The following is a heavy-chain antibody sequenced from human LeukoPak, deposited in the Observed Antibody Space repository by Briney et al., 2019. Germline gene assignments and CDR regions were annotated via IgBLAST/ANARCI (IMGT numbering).Heavy chain of an antibody. Sequence: PSETLSFTCAVYGGSFSGYYWSWIRQPPGKGLEWIGEINHSGSTNYNPSLKSRVTISVDTSKNQFSLKLSSVTAADTAVYYCARGRSQRSYYYYYMDVWGKGTTVTVSS. J-gene: IGHJ6*03. CDR2: INHSGST. CDR1: GGSFSGYY. CDR3: ARGRSQRSYYYYYMDV. D-gene: IGHD5-24*01. V-gene: IGHV4-34*01.